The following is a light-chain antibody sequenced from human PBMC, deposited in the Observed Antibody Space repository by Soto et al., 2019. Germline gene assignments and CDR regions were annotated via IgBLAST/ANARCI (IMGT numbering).Light chain of an antibody. J-gene: IGLJ2*01. Sequence: QSVLTQPASVSGSPGQSITISCTGTSSDVGSYNLVSWYQQHPGKAPKLMIYEGSKRPSGVSNRFSGSKSGNTASLTSSGLQAEDEADYYCCSYAGSSTFYVVFGGGTKLTVL. CDR1: SSDVGSYNL. CDR3: CSYAGSSTFYVV. V-gene: IGLV2-23*01. CDR2: EGS.